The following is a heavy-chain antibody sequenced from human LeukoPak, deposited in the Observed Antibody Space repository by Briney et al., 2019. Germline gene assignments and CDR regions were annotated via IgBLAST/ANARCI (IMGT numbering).Heavy chain of an antibody. CDR2: ISAYNGNT. J-gene: IGHJ6*03. V-gene: IGHV1-18*01. Sequence: VASVKVSCKASGYTFTSYGISWVRQAPGQGLEWMGWISAYNGNTNYAQKLQGRVTMTTDTSTSTAYMELRSLRSDDTAAYYCARDSYGDTVYYYYMDVWGKGTTVTVSS. CDR3: ARDSYGDTVYYYYMDV. D-gene: IGHD4-17*01. CDR1: GYTFTSYG.